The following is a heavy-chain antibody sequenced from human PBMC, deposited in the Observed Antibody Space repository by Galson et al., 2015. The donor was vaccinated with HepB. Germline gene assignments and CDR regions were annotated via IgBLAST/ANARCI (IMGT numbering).Heavy chain of an antibody. CDR1: GFTFSNAW. D-gene: IGHD3-22*01. CDR3: ARDGNYDSSGYSYFFDY. CDR2: ISSSSSTI. V-gene: IGHV3-48*02. Sequence: SLRLSCAASGFTFSNAWMSWVRQAPGKGLEWVSYISSSSSTIYYADSVEGRFTISRDSAKNSLYLQMNSLRDEDTAVYYCARDGNYDSSGYSYFFDYWGQGTLVTVSS. J-gene: IGHJ4*02.